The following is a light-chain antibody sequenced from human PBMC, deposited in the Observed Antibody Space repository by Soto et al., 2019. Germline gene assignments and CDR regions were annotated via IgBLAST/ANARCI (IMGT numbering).Light chain of an antibody. J-gene: IGKJ2*01. CDR1: QSISSY. Sequence: EIQMTQSPSSLSSSVGDRVTITCRASQSISSYLNWYQQKPGKAPKLLIYAASSMESGVPSRFSGSGSGTDFTLTISSRQPEDFATYYCQQSYSTPHTFGQGTKLEIK. CDR3: QQSYSTPHT. CDR2: AAS. V-gene: IGKV1-39*01.